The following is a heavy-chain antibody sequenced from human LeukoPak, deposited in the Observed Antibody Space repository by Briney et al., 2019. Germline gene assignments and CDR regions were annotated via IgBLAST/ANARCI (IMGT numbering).Heavy chain of an antibody. CDR1: GFTFTSSA. CDR2: IVVGSGNT. CDR3: AADLEGLRWNGTEGARYYYYYMDV. J-gene: IGHJ6*03. V-gene: IGHV1-58*02. Sequence: SVKVSCKASGFTFTSSAMQWVRQARGQRLEWIGWIVVGSGNTNYAQKFQERVTITRDMSTSTAYMELSSLRSEDTAVYYCAADLEGLRWNGTEGARYYYYYMDVWGKGTTVTVS. D-gene: IGHD1-1*01.